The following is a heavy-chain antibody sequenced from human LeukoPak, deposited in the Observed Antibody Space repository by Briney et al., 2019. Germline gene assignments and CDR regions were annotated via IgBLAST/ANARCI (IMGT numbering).Heavy chain of an antibody. CDR1: GFTFSDYA. Sequence: GRSLRLSCTASGFTFSDYAMTWVRQAPDKGLEWVSTISGSGGGTYYADSVKGRFTISRDNSKNPLYLQMNSLRGEDTAIYYCAKGWIQLWFDYRGQGTLVTVSS. V-gene: IGHV3-23*01. CDR2: ISGSGGGT. D-gene: IGHD5-18*01. CDR3: AKGWIQLWFDY. J-gene: IGHJ4*02.